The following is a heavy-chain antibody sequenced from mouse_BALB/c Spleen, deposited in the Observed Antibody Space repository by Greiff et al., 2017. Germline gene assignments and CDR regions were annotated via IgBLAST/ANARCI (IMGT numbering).Heavy chain of an antibody. Sequence: EVHLVESGGDLVKPGGSLKLSCAASGFTFSSYGMSWVRQTPDKRLEWVATISSGGSYTYYPDSVKGRFTISRDNAKNTLYLQMSSLKSEDTAMYYCARPSSGSWFAYWGQGTLVTVSA. D-gene: IGHD1-3*01. V-gene: IGHV5-6*01. CDR3: ARPSSGSWFAY. CDR2: ISSGGSYT. CDR1: GFTFSSYG. J-gene: IGHJ3*01.